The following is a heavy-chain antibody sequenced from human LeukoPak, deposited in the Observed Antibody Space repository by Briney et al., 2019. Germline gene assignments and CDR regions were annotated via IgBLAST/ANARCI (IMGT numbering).Heavy chain of an antibody. CDR2: INAGNGNT. V-gene: IGHV1-3*01. J-gene: IGHJ6*02. CDR1: VYTFTSYA. D-gene: IGHD3-22*01. CDR3: ARDYDSSENHWGLYGMDV. Sequence: ASVKVSCKASVYTFTSYAMHWVRQAPGQRLEWMGWINAGNGNTKYSPKFQGRVTITRDTSASTAYMELNSQRAEDTAVYYCARDYDSSENHWGLYGMDVWGQGTPVTVSS.